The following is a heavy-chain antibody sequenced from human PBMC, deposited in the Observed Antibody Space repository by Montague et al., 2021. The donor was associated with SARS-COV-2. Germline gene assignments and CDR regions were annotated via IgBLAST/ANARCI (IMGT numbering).Heavy chain of an antibody. J-gene: IGHJ4*02. CDR2: IYYSGST. D-gene: IGHD6-13*01. CDR1: GGSISSGGYY. Sequence: TLSLTCIVSGGSISSGGYYWSWIRQHPGRGLEWIGYIYYSGSTYYNPSLKSRLSISLDTSKNHFSLRLSSVTAADTAVYYCARSESPLYSSSPFDYWGQGTLVTVSS. CDR3: ARSESPLYSSSPFDY. V-gene: IGHV4-31*03.